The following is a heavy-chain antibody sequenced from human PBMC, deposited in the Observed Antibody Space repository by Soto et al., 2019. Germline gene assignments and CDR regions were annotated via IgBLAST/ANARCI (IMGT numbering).Heavy chain of an antibody. CDR1: GFTFSSYS. V-gene: IGHV3-21*01. J-gene: IGHJ4*02. CDR2: ISSSSSYI. D-gene: IGHD7-27*01. CDR3: ARGLGINPGY. Sequence: EVQLVESGGGLAKPGGSLRLSCAASGFTFSSYSMNWLRQAPGKGLEWVSSISSSSSYIYYPDSVKGRFTSPRDNAKNSLDLQMNSLRAEDTAVYYCARGLGINPGYWGQGTPVTVSS.